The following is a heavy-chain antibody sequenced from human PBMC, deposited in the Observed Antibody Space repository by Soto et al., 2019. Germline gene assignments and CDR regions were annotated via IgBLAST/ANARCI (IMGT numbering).Heavy chain of an antibody. CDR1: GGTFTTYD. V-gene: IGHV1-69*06. CDR2: IIPLFDAT. Sequence: QVQLVQSGAEVRKPGSSVKVSCKASGGTFTTYDISWVRQSPGQGLEWMGGIIPLFDATKYAQKFQGRVTITADKSTGTAYMELSSLISEDTAMYYCARERSSSSYNGTFYLDSWGQRTLVTVSA. CDR3: ARERSSSSYNGTFYLDS. J-gene: IGHJ4*02. D-gene: IGHD6-6*01.